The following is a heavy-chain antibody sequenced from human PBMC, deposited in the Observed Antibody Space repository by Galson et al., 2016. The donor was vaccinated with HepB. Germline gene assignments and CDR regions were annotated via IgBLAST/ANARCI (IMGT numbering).Heavy chain of an antibody. CDR3: ARAPIMITFGGVIVRVAPGDY. Sequence: SVKVSCKASGYTFTSYAMHWVRQAPGQRLEWMGWINAGNGNTKYSQTFQGRVTITRDTSASTAYMELSSLRSENTAVYYCARAPIMITFGGVIVRVAPGDYWGQGTLVTVSS. CDR2: INAGNGNT. J-gene: IGHJ4*02. V-gene: IGHV1-3*01. CDR1: GYTFTSYA. D-gene: IGHD3-16*02.